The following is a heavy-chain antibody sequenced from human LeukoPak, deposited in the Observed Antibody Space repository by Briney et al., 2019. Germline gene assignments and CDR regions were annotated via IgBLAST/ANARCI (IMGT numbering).Heavy chain of an antibody. Sequence: SETLSLTCTVSGGPISSGGYYWSWIRQHPGKGLEWIGYIYYSGSTYYNPSLKSRVIISVDTSKNQFSLKLSSVTAADAAVYYCATCGLGGGDCSAFDYWGQGTLVTVSS. D-gene: IGHD2-21*02. CDR3: ATCGLGGGDCSAFDY. J-gene: IGHJ4*02. V-gene: IGHV4-31*03. CDR1: GGPISSGGYY. CDR2: IYYSGST.